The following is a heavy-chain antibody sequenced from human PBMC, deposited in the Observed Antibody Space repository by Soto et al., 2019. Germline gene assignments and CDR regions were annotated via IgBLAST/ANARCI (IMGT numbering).Heavy chain of an antibody. CDR1: GGSISSPTYY. CDR3: ARGGFSAAAGSDWFAP. J-gene: IGHJ5*02. Sequence: QVPLQEPGPGLVKPSETLSLTCSVSGGSISSPTYYWGWVRRAPGGGPEWIGNIFYNGRNHYNPSLKSRAAISVDTSTNQCSLGLASVTAADTVVYYCARGGFSAAAGSDWFAPWGHGTLVT. CDR2: IFYNGRN. V-gene: IGHV4-39*02. D-gene: IGHD5-12*01.